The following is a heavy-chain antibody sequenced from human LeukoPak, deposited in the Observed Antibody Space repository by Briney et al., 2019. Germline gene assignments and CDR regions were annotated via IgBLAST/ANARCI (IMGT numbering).Heavy chain of an antibody. J-gene: IGHJ4*02. V-gene: IGHV1-2*02. CDR2: LTPNSGGA. CDR3: ARASIVGATPDY. CDR1: GYTFTGYY. Sequence: ASVKVSCKASGYTFTGYYIHWVRQAPGQGLEWMGWLTPNSGGANYAQKFQGRVTLTRGTSISTAYMELTRLTSDDTAVYYCARASIVGATPDYWGQGTLVSVSS. D-gene: IGHD1-26*01.